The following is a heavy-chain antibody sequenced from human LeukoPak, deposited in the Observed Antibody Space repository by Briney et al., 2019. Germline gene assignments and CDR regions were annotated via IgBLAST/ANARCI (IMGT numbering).Heavy chain of an antibody. J-gene: IGHJ3*02. CDR1: GYSFSTYW. CDR2: IYPGDSDT. Sequence: GESLKISCQGSGYSFSTYWITWVRQMPGKGLEWMGIIYPGDSDTRYSPSFQGQVTISTDESVSTAYLQWTSLRASDTAMYYCAGGRQGTLDAFDIWGQGTMVTVSS. D-gene: IGHD1-1*01. CDR3: AGGRQGTLDAFDI. V-gene: IGHV5-51*01.